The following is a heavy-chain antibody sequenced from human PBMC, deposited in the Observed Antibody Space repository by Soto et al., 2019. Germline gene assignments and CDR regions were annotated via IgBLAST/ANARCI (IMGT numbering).Heavy chain of an antibody. J-gene: IGHJ4*02. CDR1: GFSLSNARMG. CDR3: ARTQAEPATIRDGVVTDY. D-gene: IGHD2-2*01. Sequence: QVTLKESGPVLVKPTETLTLTCTVSGFSLSNARMGVSWIRQPPGKALEWLAHIFSNDEKSYSTSLKSRLTISKDPSNSQVVLTMSNMDPVDTATYYCARTQAEPATIRDGVVTDYWGQGTLVTVSS. V-gene: IGHV2-26*01. CDR2: IFSNDEK.